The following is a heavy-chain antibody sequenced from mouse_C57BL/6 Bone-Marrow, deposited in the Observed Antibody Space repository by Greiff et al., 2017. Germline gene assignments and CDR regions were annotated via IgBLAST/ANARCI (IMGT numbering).Heavy chain of an antibody. Sequence: VQLQQSGAELVKPGASVKLSCKASGYTFTNYYMYWVKQRPGQGLEWIGEINPRNGGTNFNETFKSKATLTVDKSSSTAYMQLSSLTSEDSSVYNCTRDITTGEAYWGQGTPVTVSA. D-gene: IGHD1-1*01. CDR1: GYTFTNYY. CDR2: INPRNGGT. J-gene: IGHJ3*01. CDR3: TRDITTGEAY. V-gene: IGHV1S81*02.